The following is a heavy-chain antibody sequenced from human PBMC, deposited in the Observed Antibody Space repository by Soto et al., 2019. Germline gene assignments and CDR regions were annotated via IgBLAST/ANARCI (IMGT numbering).Heavy chain of an antibody. J-gene: IGHJ6*03. CDR1: GGSFSGYY. Sequence: QVQLQQWGAGLLKPSETLSLTCAVYGGSFSGYYWSWIRQPPGKGLEWIGEIKHSGSTNYNPSLKSRVTISVATSMNQFSLKLSSVTAADTAVYYCAKLSPSLLPAAHFKYYYYYMDVWGKGTTVTVSS. CDR3: AKLSPSLLPAAHFKYYYYYMDV. CDR2: IKHSGST. D-gene: IGHD2-2*01. V-gene: IGHV4-34*01.